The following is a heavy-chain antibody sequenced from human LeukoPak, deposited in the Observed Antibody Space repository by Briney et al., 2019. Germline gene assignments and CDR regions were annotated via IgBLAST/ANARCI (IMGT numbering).Heavy chain of an antibody. J-gene: IGHJ4*02. CDR2: INPNSGGT. CDR1: GYTFTGYY. Sequence: ASVKVSCKASGYTFTGYYMHWVRQAPGQGLEWMGWINPNSGGTNYAQKFQGRVTMTRDTSTSTVYMELSSLRSEGTAVYYCARGCSGGSCSDYWGQGTLVTVSS. V-gene: IGHV1-2*02. D-gene: IGHD2-15*01. CDR3: ARGCSGGSCSDY.